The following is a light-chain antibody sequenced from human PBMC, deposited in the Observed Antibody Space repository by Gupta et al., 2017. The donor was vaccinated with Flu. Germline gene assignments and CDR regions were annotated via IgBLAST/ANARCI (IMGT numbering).Light chain of an antibody. CDR2: DAS. CDR1: QSVSTY. CDR3: QQRSNWPPLT. V-gene: IGKV3-11*01. J-gene: IGKJ4*01. Sequence: STGTLSLSPGERATLSCRASQSVSTYLAWYRQKPGQAPRLLIYDASNRATGIPARFSASGSGTDFTLTISSLEPEDFAVYYCQQRSNWPPLTFGGGTEVEMK.